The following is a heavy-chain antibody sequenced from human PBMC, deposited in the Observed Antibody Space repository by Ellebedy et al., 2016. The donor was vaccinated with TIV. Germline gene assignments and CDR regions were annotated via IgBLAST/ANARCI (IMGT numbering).Heavy chain of an antibody. Sequence: GGSLRLSCAASGFSFSSYWMSWVRQPPGKGLEWVANINQDGGDTYYVDSVKGRFTISRDNAKNSLYLQMNSLRAEDTAVFYCATDGSYGDYVTPQHAFAIWGQGTMVTVSS. V-gene: IGHV3-7*01. CDR1: GFSFSSYW. CDR3: ATDGSYGDYVTPQHAFAI. CDR2: INQDGGDT. D-gene: IGHD4-17*01. J-gene: IGHJ3*02.